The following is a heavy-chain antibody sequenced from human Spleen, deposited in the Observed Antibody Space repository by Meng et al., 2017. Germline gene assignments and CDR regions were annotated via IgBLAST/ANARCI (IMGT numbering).Heavy chain of an antibody. J-gene: IGHJ4*02. CDR2: ISIGGDRT. Sequence: GESLKISCEVSGFSFSNSAMSWVRQAPGKGLEWVSGISIGGDRTYYIDSVKGRFTISRDNSKDMLFLQMNSLRAEDTAIYYCARDPDKYYYDSGSYLDSWGQGTLVTVSS. CDR1: GFSFSNSA. V-gene: IGHV3-23*01. D-gene: IGHD3-10*01. CDR3: ARDPDKYYYDSGSYLDS.